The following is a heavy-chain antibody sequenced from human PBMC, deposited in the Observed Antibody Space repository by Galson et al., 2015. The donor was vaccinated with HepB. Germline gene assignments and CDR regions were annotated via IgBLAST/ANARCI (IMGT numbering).Heavy chain of an antibody. CDR1: GFLFNRYW. Sequence: SLRLSCAASGFLFNRYWMHWVRQAPGEGLVWVSRINSDRSRTSYADSVTGRFTISRDNAKNTVYLQMNSLRAEDTAVYYCARVDGGYYYDSSGYYYYFDYWGQGALVTVSS. V-gene: IGHV3-74*01. J-gene: IGHJ4*02. CDR2: INSDRSRT. D-gene: IGHD3-22*01. CDR3: ARVDGGYYYDSSGYYYYFDY.